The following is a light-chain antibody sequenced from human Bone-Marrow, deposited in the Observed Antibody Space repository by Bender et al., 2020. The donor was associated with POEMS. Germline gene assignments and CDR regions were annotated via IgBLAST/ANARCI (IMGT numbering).Light chain of an antibody. CDR2: EVH. Sequence: QSALTQPASVSGSPGQSITISCTGTSSDVGAYDYVSWFQHHPGKAPKLMIYEVHNRPSGVPDRFSGSKSGNTASLTVSGLRAEDEAYYYCSSYARNNIFVFGGGTKLTVL. V-gene: IGLV2-8*01. CDR3: SSYARNNIFV. J-gene: IGLJ2*01. CDR1: SSDVGAYDY.